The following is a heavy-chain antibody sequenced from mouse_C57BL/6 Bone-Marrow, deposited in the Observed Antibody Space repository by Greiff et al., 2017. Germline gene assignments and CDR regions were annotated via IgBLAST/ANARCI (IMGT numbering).Heavy chain of an antibody. CDR3: ARYPQLAYWYFDV. J-gene: IGHJ1*03. V-gene: IGHV7-3*01. CDR2: IRNKANGYTT. D-gene: IGHD4-1*02. CDR1: GFTFTDYY. Sequence: EVKVEESGGGLVQPGGSLSLSCAASGFTFTDYYMSWFRQPPGKALEWLGFIRNKANGYTTEYSASVKGRFTISRDNSQSILYLQLNALRAEDSATYYCARYPQLAYWYFDVRGTATTVTVSS.